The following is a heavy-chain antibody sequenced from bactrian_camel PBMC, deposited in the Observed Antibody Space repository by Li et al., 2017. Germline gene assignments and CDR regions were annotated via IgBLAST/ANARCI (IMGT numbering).Heavy chain of an antibody. V-gene: IGHV3-3*01. CDR2: IYMIGGST. Sequence: QVQLVESGGGSVQAGGSLRLSCQASAYGDTYNCIGWFRQAPGKEREGVAMIYMIGGSTYYVDSVEGRFTISQDNAKNTAYLEMNSLKPEDTAMYYCAAGRAGCPIPPATTYDYFAQGTQVTVS. J-gene: IGHJ4*01. CDR3: AAGRAGCPIPPATTYDY. CDR1: AYGDTYNC. D-gene: IGHD3*01.